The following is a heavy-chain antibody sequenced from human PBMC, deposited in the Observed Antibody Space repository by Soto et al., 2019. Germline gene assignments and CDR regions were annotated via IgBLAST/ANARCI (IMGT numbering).Heavy chain of an antibody. CDR3: ATDRYDSSGSYDY. Sequence: PGGSLRLSCAASGFTFGSYWMSWVRQAPGKGLEWMGGFDPEDGETIYAQKFQGRVTMTEDTSTDTAYMELSSLRSEDTAVYYCATDRYDSSGSYDYWGQGTLVTVSS. D-gene: IGHD3-22*01. J-gene: IGHJ4*02. CDR2: FDPEDGET. CDR1: GFTFGSYW. V-gene: IGHV1-24*01.